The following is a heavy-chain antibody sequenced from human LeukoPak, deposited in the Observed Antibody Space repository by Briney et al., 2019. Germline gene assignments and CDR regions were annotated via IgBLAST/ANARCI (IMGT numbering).Heavy chain of an antibody. D-gene: IGHD3-22*01. J-gene: IGHJ4*02. CDR3: ARDGYYDSSGQVWDY. Sequence: VASVKVSCKASGGTFRSYAISWVRQAPGQGLEWMGRIIPILGIANYAQKFQGRVTITADKSTSTAYMELSSLRSEDTAVYYCARDGYYDSSGQVWDYWGQGTLVTVSS. CDR2: IIPILGIA. V-gene: IGHV1-69*04. CDR1: GGTFRSYA.